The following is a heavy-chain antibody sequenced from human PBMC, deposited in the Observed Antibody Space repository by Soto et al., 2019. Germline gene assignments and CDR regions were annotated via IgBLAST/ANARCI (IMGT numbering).Heavy chain of an antibody. D-gene: IGHD2-21*01. CDR1: GYTFTSYG. J-gene: IGHJ6*03. CDR3: ARDLFSPSTYYYYMDV. Sequence: ASVKVSCKASGYTFTSYGISWVRQAPGQGLEWMGWISAYNGNTNYAQKLQGRVTMTTDTSTSTAYMELRSLRSDDTAVYYCARDLFSPSTYYYYMDVWGKGTTVTVSS. CDR2: ISAYNGNT. V-gene: IGHV1-18*01.